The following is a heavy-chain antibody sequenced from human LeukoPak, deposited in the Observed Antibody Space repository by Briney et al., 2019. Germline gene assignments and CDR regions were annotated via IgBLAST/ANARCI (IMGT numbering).Heavy chain of an antibody. CDR1: GGSISSSSYY. J-gene: IGHJ4*02. D-gene: IGHD3-10*01. Sequence: LSLTCTVSGGSISSSSYYWGWIRQPPGKGLEWVSYISSSGSTIYYADSVKGRFTISRDNAKNSLYLQMNSLRAEDTAVYYCARDGTYYYGSGSYPLSSGQLDYWGQGTLVTVSS. CDR3: ARDGTYYYGSGSYPLSSGQLDY. CDR2: ISSSGSTI. V-gene: IGHV3-11*04.